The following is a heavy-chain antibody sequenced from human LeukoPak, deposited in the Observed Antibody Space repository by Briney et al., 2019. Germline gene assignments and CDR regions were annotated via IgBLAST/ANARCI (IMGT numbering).Heavy chain of an antibody. D-gene: IGHD6-19*01. J-gene: IGHJ4*02. V-gene: IGHV3-30*02. CDR1: GFTFNTYG. CDR2: IRYDGADK. Sequence: GGSVRLSCAASGFTFNTYGMHWVRQAPDKGLEWVAFIRYDGADKYYADSVKGRFTISRDNSKNTLYLQMGSLRAEDTAVYYCARVVAGIYYYWGQGTLVTVS. CDR3: ARVVAGIYYY.